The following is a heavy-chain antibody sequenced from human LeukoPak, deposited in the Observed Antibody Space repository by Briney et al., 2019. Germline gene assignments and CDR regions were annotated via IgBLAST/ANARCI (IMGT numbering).Heavy chain of an antibody. D-gene: IGHD5-24*01. Sequence: SVKVSCKASGGTFSSYAISWVRQAPGQGLEWMGGIIPIFGTANYAQKFQGRVTITTDESTSTAYMELSSLRSEDTAVYYCARATDVEMATHVRYYYYYMDVWGKGITVTVSS. CDR2: IIPIFGTA. J-gene: IGHJ6*03. V-gene: IGHV1-69*05. CDR1: GGTFSSYA. CDR3: ARATDVEMATHVRYYYYYMDV.